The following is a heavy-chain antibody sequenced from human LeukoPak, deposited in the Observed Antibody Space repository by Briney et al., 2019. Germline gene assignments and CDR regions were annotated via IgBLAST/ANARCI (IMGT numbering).Heavy chain of an antibody. CDR1: GGSFSGYY. V-gene: IGHV4-34*01. CDR2: INHNGST. Sequence: PSETLSLTCAVYGGSFSGYYWSWIRQPPGKGLEWIGEINHNGSTNYNPSLKSRVTISVDTSKNQFSLKLSSVTAADTAVYYCARGSAVAGNDYWGQGTLVTVSS. J-gene: IGHJ4*02. D-gene: IGHD6-19*01. CDR3: ARGSAVAGNDY.